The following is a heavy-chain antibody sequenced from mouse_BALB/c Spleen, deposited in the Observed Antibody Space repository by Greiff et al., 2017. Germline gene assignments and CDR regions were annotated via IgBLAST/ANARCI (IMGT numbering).Heavy chain of an antibody. CDR2: IDPANGNT. Sequence: VQLKESGAELVKPGASVKLSCTASGFNIKDTYMHWVKQRPEQGLEWIGRIDPANGNTKYDPKFQGKATITADTSSNTAYLQLSSLTSEDTAVYYCAEEVSFAYWGQGTLVTVSA. J-gene: IGHJ3*01. CDR3: AEEVSFAY. D-gene: IGHD6-2*01. V-gene: IGHV14-3*02. CDR1: GFNIKDTY.